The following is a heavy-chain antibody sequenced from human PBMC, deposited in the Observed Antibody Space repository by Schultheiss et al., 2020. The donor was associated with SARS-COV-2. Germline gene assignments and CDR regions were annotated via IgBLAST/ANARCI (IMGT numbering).Heavy chain of an antibody. CDR2: ISYDGSNK. D-gene: IGHD5-12*01. Sequence: GGSLRLSCAASGFTFSSYGMHWVRQAPGKGLEWVAVISYDGSNKYYADSVKGRFTISRDNSKNTLYLQMNSLRADDTGVFYCARDRGYSGFDRGVDFFDHWGQGTLVTVSS. J-gene: IGHJ4*02. CDR1: GFTFSSYG. CDR3: ARDRGYSGFDRGVDFFDH. V-gene: IGHV3-30*03.